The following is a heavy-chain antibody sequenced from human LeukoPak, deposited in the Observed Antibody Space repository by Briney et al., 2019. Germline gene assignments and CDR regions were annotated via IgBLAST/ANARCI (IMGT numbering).Heavy chain of an antibody. J-gene: IGHJ4*02. CDR1: EFIVSINY. V-gene: IGHV3-74*01. Sequence: GGSLRLSCAVSEFIVSINYMTWVRQAPGKGLVWVSCINSDGSSTSYADSVKGRFTISRDNAKNTLYLQMNSLRVEGTAVYYCARALGSGWVYFLGGQGTLVTVSS. CDR2: INSDGSST. D-gene: IGHD3-10*01. CDR3: ARALGSGWVYFL.